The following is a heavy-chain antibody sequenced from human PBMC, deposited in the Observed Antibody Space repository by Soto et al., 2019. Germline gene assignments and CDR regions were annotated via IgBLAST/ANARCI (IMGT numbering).Heavy chain of an antibody. CDR3: ARGFKTVLRYFDWLSPYYFDY. V-gene: IGHV4-34*01. J-gene: IGHJ4*02. Sequence: SETLSLTCAVYGGSFSGYYWSWIRQPPGKGLEWIGEINHSGSTNYNPSHKSRVTISVDTSKNQFSLKLSSVTAADTAAYYCARGFKTVLRYFDWLSPYYFDYWGQGTLVTVSS. D-gene: IGHD3-9*01. CDR2: INHSGST. CDR1: GGSFSGYY.